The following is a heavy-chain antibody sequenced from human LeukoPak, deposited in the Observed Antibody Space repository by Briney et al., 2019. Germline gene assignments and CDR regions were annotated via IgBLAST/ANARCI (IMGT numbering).Heavy chain of an antibody. CDR1: GLTFSRYA. V-gene: IGHV3-23*01. CDR2: ISGSGGST. Sequence: GGSLRLSCAVSGLTFSRYAMSWVRQAPGKGLEWVSAISGSGGSTYYADSVKGRFTISRDNSKNTLYLQMNSLRAEDTAVYYCAKMYDILTGYHMDYWGQGTLVTVSS. J-gene: IGHJ4*02. D-gene: IGHD3-9*01. CDR3: AKMYDILTGYHMDY.